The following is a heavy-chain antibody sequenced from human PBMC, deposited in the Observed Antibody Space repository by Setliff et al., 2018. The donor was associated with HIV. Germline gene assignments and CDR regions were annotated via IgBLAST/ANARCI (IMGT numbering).Heavy chain of an antibody. D-gene: IGHD7-27*01. J-gene: IGHJ4*02. V-gene: IGHV3-49*03. CDR1: GFTFGDYV. CDR3: TRSNWGSTPDFDY. Sequence: GESLKISCITSGFTFGDYVMSWFRQAPGKGLEWVGFNRSKAHGGTTEYAASVEVRFIISRDDSKSIAYLQMNSLKTEDTAVYYCTRSNWGSTPDFDYWGQGTMVTVSS. CDR2: NRSKAHGGTT.